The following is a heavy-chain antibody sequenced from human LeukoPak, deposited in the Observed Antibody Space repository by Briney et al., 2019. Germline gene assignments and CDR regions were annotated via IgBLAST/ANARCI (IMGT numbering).Heavy chain of an antibody. CDR2: ISGSSTYI. J-gene: IGHJ4*02. D-gene: IGHD3-22*01. V-gene: IGHV3-21*01. CDR1: GLTFSNYV. Sequence: GGSLRLSCAASGLTFSNYVMSWVRQAPGKGLEWVSFISGSSTYIYYADSVKGRFTISRDNAKNSLYLQMNSLRAEDTAVYYCARDAGGYYAYWGQGTLVTVSS. CDR3: ARDAGGYYAY.